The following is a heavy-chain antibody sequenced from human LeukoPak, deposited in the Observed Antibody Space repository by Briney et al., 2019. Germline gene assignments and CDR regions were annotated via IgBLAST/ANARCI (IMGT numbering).Heavy chain of an antibody. CDR1: GGSFSGYY. D-gene: IGHD2-2*01. J-gene: IGHJ4*02. Sequence: ASETPSLTCAVYGGSFSGYYWSWIRQPPGKGLEWIGEINHSGSTNYNPSLKSRVTISVDTSKNQFSLKLSSVTAADTAVYYCARDIRSSPFGYWGQGTLVTVSS. V-gene: IGHV4-34*01. CDR3: ARDIRSSPFGY. CDR2: INHSGST.